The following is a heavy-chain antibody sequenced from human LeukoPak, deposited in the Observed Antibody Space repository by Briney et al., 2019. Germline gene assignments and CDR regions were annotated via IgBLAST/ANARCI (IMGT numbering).Heavy chain of an antibody. Sequence: GGSLRLSCAASGFAFSSHWMHWVRQAPGKGLVWVSRINNDGSSTSYADSVKGRFTISRDNSKNTLYLQMNSLRAEDTAVYYCATWAYCGGDCYSGLDYWGQGTLVTVSS. CDR3: ATWAYCGGDCYSGLDY. CDR1: GFAFSSHW. J-gene: IGHJ4*02. D-gene: IGHD2-21*02. CDR2: INNDGSST. V-gene: IGHV3-74*01.